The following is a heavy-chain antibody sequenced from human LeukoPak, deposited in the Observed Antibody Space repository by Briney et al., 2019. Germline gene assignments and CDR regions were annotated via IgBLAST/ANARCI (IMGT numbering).Heavy chain of an antibody. J-gene: IGHJ4*02. D-gene: IGHD4-11*01. CDR2: INSDGSYT. CDR1: GFTFSTYW. CDR3: ARGGNYRPFDY. V-gene: IGHV3-74*01. Sequence: PGGSLRLSCAASGFTFSTYWMHWVRQAPGKGLVWVSRINSDGSYTSYADSVKGRFTISRDDSKNTLYLQMNSLRAEDTAVFYCARGGNYRPFDYWGQGTLVTVSS.